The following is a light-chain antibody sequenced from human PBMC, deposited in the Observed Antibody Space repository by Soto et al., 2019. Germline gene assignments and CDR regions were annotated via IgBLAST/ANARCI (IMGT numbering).Light chain of an antibody. CDR3: QSYASSLSANFV. V-gene: IGLV1-51*01. Sequence: QSVLTQPPSVSAAPGQKVTISCSGSSSNIGNNYVSWYQQLPGTAPKLLIYDNNKRPSGIPDRFSGSKSGTSATLGITGLQTGDEADYYCQSYASSLSANFVFGTGTKVTVL. CDR2: DNN. J-gene: IGLJ1*01. CDR1: SSNIGNNY.